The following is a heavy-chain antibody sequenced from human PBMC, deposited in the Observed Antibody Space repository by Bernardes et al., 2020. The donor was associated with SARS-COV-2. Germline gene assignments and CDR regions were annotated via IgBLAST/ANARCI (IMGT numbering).Heavy chain of an antibody. V-gene: IGHV3-23*01. J-gene: IGHJ6*03. D-gene: IGHD3-3*01. Sequence: GRSLRLSCAASGFTFSSYAMSWVRQAPGKGLEWVSAISGSGGSTYYADSVKGRFTISRDNSKNTLYLQMNSLRAEDTAVYYCAKGTERTYYDFWSGNMDVWGKGTTVTVSS. CDR2: ISGSGGST. CDR1: GFTFSSYA. CDR3: AKGTERTYYDFWSGNMDV.